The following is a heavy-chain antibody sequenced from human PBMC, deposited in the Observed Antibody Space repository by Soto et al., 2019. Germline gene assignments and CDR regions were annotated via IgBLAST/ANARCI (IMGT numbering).Heavy chain of an antibody. V-gene: IGHV4-39*01. CDR2: IHYSGST. CDR3: ARHQSSYSWFDP. CDR1: GGAISSSSFY. J-gene: IGHJ5*02. D-gene: IGHD6-13*01. Sequence: QLQLQESAPGLVKPSETLPLTCTVSGGAISSSSFYWGWIRPTPGQGLEWIGSIHYSGSTYYSPSLKSRVTISVDTSKKQFSLKLSSVTAADTAVYYCARHQSSYSWFDPWGQGTLVTVSS.